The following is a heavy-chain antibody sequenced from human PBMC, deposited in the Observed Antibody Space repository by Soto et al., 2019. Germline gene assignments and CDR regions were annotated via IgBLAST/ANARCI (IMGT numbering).Heavy chain of an antibody. CDR2: ISGSGGST. CDR1: GFTFSSYA. V-gene: IGHV3-23*01. D-gene: IGHD6-19*01. CDR3: AKGGEQWLAPSWFDP. J-gene: IGHJ5*02. Sequence: VGSLRLSCAASGFTFSSYAMSWVRQAPGKGLEWVSAISGSGGSTYYADSVKGRFTISRDNSKNTLYLQMNSLRAEDTAVYYCAKGGEQWLAPSWFDPWGQGTLVTVSS.